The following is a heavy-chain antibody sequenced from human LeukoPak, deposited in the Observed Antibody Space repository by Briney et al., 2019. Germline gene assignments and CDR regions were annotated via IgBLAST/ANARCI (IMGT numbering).Heavy chain of an antibody. D-gene: IGHD5-12*01. CDR3: ARVTRGGYDGYFDY. Sequence: PSETLSLTCAVSGGSISSSNWWSWVRQPPGKGLEWIGEIYHSGSTNNNPSLKSRVTISVDKSKNQFSLKLSSVTAADTAVYYCARVTRGGYDGYFDYWGQGTLVTVSS. V-gene: IGHV4-4*02. CDR1: GGSISSSNW. J-gene: IGHJ4*02. CDR2: IYHSGST.